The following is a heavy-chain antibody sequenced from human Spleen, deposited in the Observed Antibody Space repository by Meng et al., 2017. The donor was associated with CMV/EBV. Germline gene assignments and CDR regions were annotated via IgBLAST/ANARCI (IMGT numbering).Heavy chain of an antibody. D-gene: IGHD3-22*01. V-gene: IGHV4-39*01. CDR3: ARSYYDSSGYY. Sequence: SETLSLTCSVSGGSISNRFYYWGWVRQPPGKGLEWIVSIHYSGSTYYNPSLKSRVTISVDTSKNQFSLKLSSVTAADTAVYYWARSYYDSSGYYWGQGTLVTVSS. CDR2: IHYSGST. CDR1: GGSISNRFYY. J-gene: IGHJ4*02.